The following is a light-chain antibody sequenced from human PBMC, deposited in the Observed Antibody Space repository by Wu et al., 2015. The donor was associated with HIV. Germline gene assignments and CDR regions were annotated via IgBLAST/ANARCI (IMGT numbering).Light chain of an antibody. V-gene: IGKV3-15*01. CDR3: QKFNSAPWT. J-gene: IGKJ1*01. CDR1: QSISNN. CDR2: GAS. Sequence: EILMTQSPATLSVSPGERATLSCRASQSISNNLAWYQQTPGQTPRLLIYGASTRATGIPARFSGRGSGTEFTLTITSMQSEDFATYYCQKFNSAPWTFGQGTTVEIK.